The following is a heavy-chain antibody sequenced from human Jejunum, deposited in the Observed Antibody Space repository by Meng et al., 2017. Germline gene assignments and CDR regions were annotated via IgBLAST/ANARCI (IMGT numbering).Heavy chain of an antibody. D-gene: IGHD5-12*01. Sequence: QVQLQEPGPGLGKPSGTLSLTCAVSGGSISDSNWWSWVRQPPGKGLEWIGEIYHTGSTNYNPSLKSRVTMSLDKSKNQFFLDLTSVTAADTAVYYCARDLLGPAIAASGYFDPWGQGTLVTVSS. CDR2: IYHTGST. CDR1: GGSISDSNW. J-gene: IGHJ5*02. V-gene: IGHV4-4*02. CDR3: ARDLLGPAIAASGYFDP.